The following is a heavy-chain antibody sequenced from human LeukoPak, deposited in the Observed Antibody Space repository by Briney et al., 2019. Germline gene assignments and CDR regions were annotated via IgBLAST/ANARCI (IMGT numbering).Heavy chain of an antibody. CDR1: GGSISSNY. J-gene: IGHJ4*02. Sequence: PSVTLSLTCTVSGGSISSNYWSWIRQPPGKGLEWIGYIYYSGSTNYNPSLKSRVTISVATSKNQFSLKLSSVTAADTAVYYCARSKRITMVRGPFDYWGQGTLVTVSS. D-gene: IGHD3-10*01. CDR3: ARSKRITMVRGPFDY. CDR2: IYYSGST. V-gene: IGHV4-59*01.